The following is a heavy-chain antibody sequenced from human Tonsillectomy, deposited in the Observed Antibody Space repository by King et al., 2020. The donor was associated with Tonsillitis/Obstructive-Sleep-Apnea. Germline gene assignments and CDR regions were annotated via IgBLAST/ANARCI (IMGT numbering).Heavy chain of an antibody. Sequence: VQLVESGGGLVKPGGSLRLSCTASGFTFSYAWMNWVRQAPGKGLECVGRINSKTDGGTTDYAAPVKGRFIISRDDSRNTMYMQMNSLEMEDKAVYYCTADLPGKVKKYGGNYYLDYWGQGTQVTVSS. CDR3: TADLPGKVKKYGGNYYLDY. CDR1: GFTFSYAW. CDR2: INSKTDGGTT. J-gene: IGHJ4*02. V-gene: IGHV3-15*01. D-gene: IGHD1-14*01.